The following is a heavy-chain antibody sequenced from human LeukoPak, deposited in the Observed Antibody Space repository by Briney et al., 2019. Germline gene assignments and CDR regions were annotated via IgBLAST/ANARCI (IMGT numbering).Heavy chain of an antibody. CDR3: ARDSWFGEPPDY. Sequence: GGSLRLSCAASGFTFSSHGMNWVRQAPGKGLEGVSGISGSGGNPYYADPVKGRFTISRDNSKNTLYLQMNSLRAEDTAVYYCARDSWFGEPPDYWGQGSLVTVSP. CDR1: GFTFSSHG. D-gene: IGHD3-10*01. J-gene: IGHJ4*02. CDR2: ISGSGGNP. V-gene: IGHV3-23*01.